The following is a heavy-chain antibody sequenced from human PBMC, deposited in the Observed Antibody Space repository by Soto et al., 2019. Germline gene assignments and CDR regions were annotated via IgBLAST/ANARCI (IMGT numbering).Heavy chain of an antibody. CDR1: GFSFSSSA. V-gene: IGHV3-23*01. J-gene: IGHJ4*02. Sequence: PGGSLRLSCPASGFSFSSSAMSWVCQAPGKGLEWVSTITVSGYTYYADSVKGRFTICRDNSKNTLYLQMNSLRAEDTAVYYCAKDGSNYGAFASWGQGTLVTVSS. CDR2: ITVSGYT. CDR3: AKDGSNYGAFAS. D-gene: IGHD4-4*01.